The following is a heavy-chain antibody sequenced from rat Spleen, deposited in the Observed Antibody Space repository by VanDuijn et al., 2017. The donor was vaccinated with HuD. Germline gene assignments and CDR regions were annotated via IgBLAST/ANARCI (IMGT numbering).Heavy chain of an antibody. Sequence: EVQLVESGGGLVQPGRSLKLSCAASGFTFSNYDMAWVRQAPTKGLEWVATIRYDGGSTYYRDSVKGRFTISRDNAKSTLYLQMDSLRSEDTATYYCARHEGNSGYYFDYWGQGVMVTVSS. J-gene: IGHJ2*01. CDR2: IRYDGGST. CDR3: ARHEGNSGYYFDY. D-gene: IGHD4-3*01. V-gene: IGHV5-7*01. CDR1: GFTFSNYD.